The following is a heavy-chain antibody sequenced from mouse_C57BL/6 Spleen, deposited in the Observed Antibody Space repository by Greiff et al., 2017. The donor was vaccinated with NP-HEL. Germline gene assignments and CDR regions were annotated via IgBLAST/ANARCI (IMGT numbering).Heavy chain of an antibody. J-gene: IGHJ3*01. CDR3: ARDLLYYRPFAY. V-gene: IGHV3-6*01. CDR1: GYSITSGYY. Sequence: EVQLQESGPGLVKPSQSLSLTCSVTGYSITSGYYWNWIRQFPGNKLEWMGYISYDGSNNYNPSLKNRISITRDTSKNQFFLKLNSVTTEDTATYYCARDLLYYRPFAYWGQGTLVTVSA. D-gene: IGHD2-12*01. CDR2: ISYDGSN.